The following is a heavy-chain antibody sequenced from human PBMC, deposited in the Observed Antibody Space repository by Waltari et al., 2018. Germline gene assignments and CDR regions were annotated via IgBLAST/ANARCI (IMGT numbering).Heavy chain of an antibody. V-gene: IGHV3-48*03. Sequence: EVQLVESGGGLVQPGGSLRLSCAAYGFTFSSYELNWVRQAQGRGLEWVSYISSSGSTIYYADSVKGRFTISRDNAKNSLYLQMNSLRAEDPAVYYCARGHVLLWFGELSYFDYWGQGTLVTVSS. CDR3: ARGHVLLWFGELSYFDY. J-gene: IGHJ4*02. CDR2: ISSSGSTI. CDR1: GFTFSSYE. D-gene: IGHD3-10*01.